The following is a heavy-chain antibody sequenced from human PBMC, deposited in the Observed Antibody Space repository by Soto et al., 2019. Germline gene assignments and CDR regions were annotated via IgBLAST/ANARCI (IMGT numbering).Heavy chain of an antibody. J-gene: IGHJ6*02. CDR1: GGTVSSYA. Sequence: QVQLVQPGAEVKKPGSSVKFSCKASGGTVSSYAISWVRQAPGQGLEWMGGIIPIFGTANYAQKFQGRVTITADESTSTAYMELSSLRSEDTAVYYCAPDSGGTKVAFGMDVLGQGTTVTVSS. CDR3: APDSGGTKVAFGMDV. CDR2: IIPIFGTA. D-gene: IGHD4-17*01. V-gene: IGHV1-69*01.